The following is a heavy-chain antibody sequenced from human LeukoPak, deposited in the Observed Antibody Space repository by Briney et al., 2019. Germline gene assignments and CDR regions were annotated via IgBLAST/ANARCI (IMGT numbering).Heavy chain of an antibody. D-gene: IGHD4-17*01. Sequence: GGSLRLSCAASGFTFSRYGMHWVRQAPGEGLEWVAVISYDGSIKYYADSVKGRFSISRDNSKNTLYLQMNSLRAEDTAVYYCAKDYEAYGDYEGGDNWFDPWGQGTLVTVSS. CDR2: ISYDGSIK. V-gene: IGHV3-30*18. J-gene: IGHJ5*02. CDR1: GFTFSRYG. CDR3: AKDYEAYGDYEGGDNWFDP.